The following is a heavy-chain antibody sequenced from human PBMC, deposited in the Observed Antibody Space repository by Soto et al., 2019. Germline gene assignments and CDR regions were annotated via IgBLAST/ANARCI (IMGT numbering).Heavy chain of an antibody. Sequence: QVQLVQSGAEVNKPGSSVKVSCKASGGTFSRYAIRWLRQAPGQGLEWMGGIIPIFGTANYAQKFQGRVTITADESTSTAYMELSSVRSEDTAVYYCARGSGYDFHYDYGMDVWGQGTTVTVSS. D-gene: IGHD5-12*01. V-gene: IGHV1-69*01. CDR1: GGTFSRYA. J-gene: IGHJ6*02. CDR3: ARGSGYDFHYDYGMDV. CDR2: IIPIFGTA.